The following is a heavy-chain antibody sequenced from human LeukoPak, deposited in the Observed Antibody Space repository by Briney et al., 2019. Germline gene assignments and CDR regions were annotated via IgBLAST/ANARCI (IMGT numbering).Heavy chain of an antibody. CDR1: GYTFTVYS. Sequence: ASVKVSFTASGYTFTVYSIHWVRQAPGQGLEWMGWIKPNSGGTNYAQNFQGRVTMTRDTSISTAYMELSRLRSDDTAFYYCARDGGAGGVFDYWGQGTLVTVSS. CDR2: IKPNSGGT. D-gene: IGHD2-15*01. J-gene: IGHJ4*02. CDR3: ARDGGAGGVFDY. V-gene: IGHV1-2*02.